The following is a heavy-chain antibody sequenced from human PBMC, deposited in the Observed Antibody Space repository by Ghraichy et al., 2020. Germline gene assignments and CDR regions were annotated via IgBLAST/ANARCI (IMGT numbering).Heavy chain of an antibody. V-gene: IGHV3-23*01. D-gene: IGHD3-16*01. CDR1: GFTFGTYV. CDR3: VKGGWLDY. Sequence: GGSLRLSCAASGFTFGTYVMSWVRQAPGKGLEWVSAISAGGYSTYYADSVKGRFAISRDNFRNTLYLQMDSLRDDDTALYFCVKGGWLDYWGPGTLVTVSS. J-gene: IGHJ5*01. CDR2: ISAGGYST.